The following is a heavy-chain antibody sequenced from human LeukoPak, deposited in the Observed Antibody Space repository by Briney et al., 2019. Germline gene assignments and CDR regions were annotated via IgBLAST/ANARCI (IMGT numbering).Heavy chain of an antibody. CDR2: ISSSSSII. Sequence: PGGSLRLSCAASGFTFSSYSMNWVRQAPGKGLEWVSYISSSSSIIYYADSVKGRFTISRDNAKNTLYLQMNSLRAEDTAVYYCAKSYSSSRSVAYYFDYWGQGTLVTVSS. CDR1: GFTFSSYS. V-gene: IGHV3-48*01. D-gene: IGHD6-13*01. J-gene: IGHJ4*02. CDR3: AKSYSSSRSVAYYFDY.